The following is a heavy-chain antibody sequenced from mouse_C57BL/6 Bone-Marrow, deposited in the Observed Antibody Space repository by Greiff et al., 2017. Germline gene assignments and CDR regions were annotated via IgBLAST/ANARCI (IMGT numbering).Heavy chain of an antibody. J-gene: IGHJ2*01. Sequence: EVQGVESGGGLVKPGGSLKLSCAASGFTFSSYAMSWVRQTPEKRLEWVATISDGGSYTYYPDNVKGRFTISRDNAKNNLYLQMSHLKSEDTAMYYCARDPTTVVAPYFDYWGQGTTLTVSS. V-gene: IGHV5-4*01. CDR3: ARDPTTVVAPYFDY. CDR1: GFTFSSYA. CDR2: ISDGGSYT. D-gene: IGHD1-1*01.